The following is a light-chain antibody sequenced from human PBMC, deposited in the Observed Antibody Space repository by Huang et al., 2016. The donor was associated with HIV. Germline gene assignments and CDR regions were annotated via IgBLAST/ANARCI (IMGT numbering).Light chain of an antibody. Sequence: EIVLTQSPGTLSLSPGERATLSCRASQSVVSNYLAWYQQKPGQAPRLLIRVASSRVNGIPDRFSGSGAGTDFTLTISRLEPEDFAVYFCQQYGRSYTFGQGTKLEIK. CDR2: VAS. J-gene: IGKJ2*01. CDR3: QQYGRSYT. CDR1: QSVVSNY. V-gene: IGKV3-20*01.